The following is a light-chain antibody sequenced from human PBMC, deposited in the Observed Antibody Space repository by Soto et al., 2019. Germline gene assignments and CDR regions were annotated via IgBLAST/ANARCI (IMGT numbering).Light chain of an antibody. Sequence: QSALTQPASVSGSPGQSITISCTGTSSDVGGYNYVSWYQQHPGKAPKLMIYDVSNRPSGVSNRFSGSKSGNTASLPISRLQAEDEADYYCSSYTSSSTLVFGGGTKLTVL. CDR3: SSYTSSSTLV. CDR1: SSDVGGYNY. J-gene: IGLJ2*01. V-gene: IGLV2-14*01. CDR2: DVS.